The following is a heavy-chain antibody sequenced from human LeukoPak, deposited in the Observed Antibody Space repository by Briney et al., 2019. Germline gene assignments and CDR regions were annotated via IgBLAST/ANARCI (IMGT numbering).Heavy chain of an antibody. D-gene: IGHD2-2*03. J-gene: IGHJ4*02. CDR3: PKDGGLWISAHWGDS. Sequence: GGTLRLSCAASGVTLSSYTMSWVRQAPGKGLKWVSTISTGGGNTYYADSVQGRFTVSREDSKNTLYLQMNSLRAEDTAVYYCPKDGGLWISAHWGDSWGRGTLVTVSS. CDR1: GVTLSSYT. V-gene: IGHV3-23*01. CDR2: ISTGGGNT.